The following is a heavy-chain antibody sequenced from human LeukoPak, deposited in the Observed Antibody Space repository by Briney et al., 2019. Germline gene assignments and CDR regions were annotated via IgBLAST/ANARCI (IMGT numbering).Heavy chain of an antibody. CDR3: ARDLTGGYYYDSSGLFDY. Sequence: ASVKVSCKASGGTFSSYAISWVRQAPGQGLEWMGRIIPILGIANYAQKFQGRVTITADKSTSTAYMELSSLRSEDTAVYYCARDLTGGYYYDSSGLFDYWGQGTLVTVSS. CDR2: IIPILGIA. D-gene: IGHD3-22*01. V-gene: IGHV1-69*04. J-gene: IGHJ4*02. CDR1: GGTFSSYA.